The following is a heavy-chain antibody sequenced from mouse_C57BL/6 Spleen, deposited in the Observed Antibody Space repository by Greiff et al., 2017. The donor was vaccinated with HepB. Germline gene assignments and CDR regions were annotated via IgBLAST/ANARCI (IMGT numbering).Heavy chain of an antibody. D-gene: IGHD1-1*01. CDR3: ARSYYGSSYPYYFDY. J-gene: IGHJ2*01. Sequence: VQLQQPGAELVKPGASVKLSCKASGYTFTSYWMQWVKQRPGQGLEWIGEFDPSDSYTNYNQKFKGKATLTVDTSSSTAYMQLSSLTSEDSAVYYCARSYYGSSYPYYFDYWGQGTTLTVSS. CDR1: GYTFTSYW. V-gene: IGHV1-50*01. CDR2: FDPSDSYT.